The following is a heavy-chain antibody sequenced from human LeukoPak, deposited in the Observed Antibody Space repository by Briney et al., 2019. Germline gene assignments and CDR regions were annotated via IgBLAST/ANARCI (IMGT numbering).Heavy chain of an antibody. CDR1: GYTFSDYW. V-gene: IGHV3-7*01. CDR3: ARGRFCDSGNCYLDY. CDR2: IKPDGRDK. D-gene: IGHD4-23*01. J-gene: IGHJ4*02. Sequence: GGSLSLSCAASGYTFSDYWMSWVRQAPGKGLERVANIKPDGRDKYHVDSVKGRFTISRDNAKASLYLLMNSLRAEDTAVYYCARGRFCDSGNCYLDYWGQGTLVTVSS.